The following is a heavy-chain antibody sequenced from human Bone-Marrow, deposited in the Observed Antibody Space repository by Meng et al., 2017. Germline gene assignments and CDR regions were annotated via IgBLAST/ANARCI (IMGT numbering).Heavy chain of an antibody. CDR3: ASGLWINAFDT. CDR1: GDSITSGGYY. D-gene: IGHD2/OR15-2a*01. CDR2: NYYSGST. V-gene: IGHV4-31*11. J-gene: IGHJ3*02. Sequence: QVQLQESGPGLVKPSQTLSLACAVSGDSITSGGYYWTWIRQHPGKGLEWIGYNYYSGSTPYNPSLKNRLSISIDTSKNQFSLKLSSVTAADTAMYYCASGLWINAFDTWGQGTVVTVSS.